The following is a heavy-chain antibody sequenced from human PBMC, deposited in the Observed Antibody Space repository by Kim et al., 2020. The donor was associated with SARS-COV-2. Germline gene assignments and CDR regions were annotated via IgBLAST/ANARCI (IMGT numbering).Heavy chain of an antibody. V-gene: IGHV3-11*01. Sequence: ADYVKGRFSISGAKAKNSMYLQMNSRRAEDTAVYYCARVSSGSSSWYWFDPWGQGTLVTVSS. CDR3: ARVSSGSSSWYWFDP. J-gene: IGHJ5*02. D-gene: IGHD6-13*01.